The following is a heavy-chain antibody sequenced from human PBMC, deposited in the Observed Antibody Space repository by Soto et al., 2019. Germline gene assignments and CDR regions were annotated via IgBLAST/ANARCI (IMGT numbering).Heavy chain of an antibody. J-gene: IGHJ6*03. Sequence: EVQLVESGGGLVQPGGSLRLSCAASGFTFSSYDMHWVRQATGKGLEWVSAIGTAGDTYYPGSVKGRFTISRENAKNSLYLQMNSLRAGDTAVYYCARAGNCSGGSCYPRHYNMDVWGKGTTVTVSS. CDR3: ARAGNCSGGSCYPRHYNMDV. V-gene: IGHV3-13*01. CDR2: IGTAGDT. D-gene: IGHD2-15*01. CDR1: GFTFSSYD.